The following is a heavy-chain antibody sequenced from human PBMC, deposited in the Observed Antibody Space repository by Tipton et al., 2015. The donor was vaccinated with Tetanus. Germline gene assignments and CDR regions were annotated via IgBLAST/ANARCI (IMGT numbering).Heavy chain of an antibody. J-gene: IGHJ6*02. CDR3: ARGSKGSTAWFPDHYGMDV. CDR2: INPSGST. Sequence: LRLSCVASGFTFSSYAMSWIRQPPVKGLEWTGEINPSGSTNYNPSLKSRVTISVDTSKNRVSLKLNSVTAADTAVYYCARGSKGSTAWFPDHYGMDVWGQGTTVTVSS. D-gene: IGHD6-19*01. V-gene: IGHV4-34*01. CDR1: GFTFSSYA.